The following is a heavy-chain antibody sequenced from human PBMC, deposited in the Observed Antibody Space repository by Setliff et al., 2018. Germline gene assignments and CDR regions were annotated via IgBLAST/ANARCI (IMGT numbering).Heavy chain of an antibody. V-gene: IGHV1-46*01. J-gene: IGHJ3*02. CDR2: INPSGGST. CDR3: ARRMWELRSDAFDI. D-gene: IGHD1-26*01. Sequence: ASVQVSCKASGYTFTSYYMHWVRQAPGQGLEWVGIINPSGGSTSYAQKFQGRVTMTRDTSTSTVFMELSSLRSEDTAVYYCARRMWELRSDAFDIWGQGTMVTVSS. CDR1: GYTFTSYY.